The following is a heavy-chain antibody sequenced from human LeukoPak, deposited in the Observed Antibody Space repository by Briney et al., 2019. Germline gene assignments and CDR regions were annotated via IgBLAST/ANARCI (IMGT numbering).Heavy chain of an antibody. J-gene: IGHJ4*02. D-gene: IGHD3-22*01. CDR1: GFTFRSYG. CDR3: AKGLRPYYYDSSGYYSPLDY. Sequence: GRSLRLSCEASGFTFRSYGMHWVRQAPGKGLDWVAVISYDATNKYYADSVKGRFTISRDNSKNTLYLQMNSLRAEDTAVYYCAKGLRPYYYDSSGYYSPLDYWGQGTLVTVSS. CDR2: ISYDATNK. V-gene: IGHV3-30*18.